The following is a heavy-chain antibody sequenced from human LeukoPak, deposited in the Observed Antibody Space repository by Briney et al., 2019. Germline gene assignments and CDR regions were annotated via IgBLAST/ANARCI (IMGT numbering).Heavy chain of an antibody. D-gene: IGHD3-10*01. CDR2: IIPIFGTA. V-gene: IGHV1-69*13. CDR3: ARGPLDYYGSGSYYYYYYYMDV. J-gene: IGHJ6*03. CDR1: GGTFSSYA. Sequence: ASVKVSCKASGGTFSSYAISWVRQAPGQGLEWMGGIIPIFGTANYAQKFQGRVTITADESTSTAYMELSSLRSEDTAVYYCARGPLDYYGSGSYYYYYYYMDVWGKGTTVTISS.